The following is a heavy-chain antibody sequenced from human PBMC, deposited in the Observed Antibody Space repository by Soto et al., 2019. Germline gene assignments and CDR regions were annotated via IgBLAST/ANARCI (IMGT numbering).Heavy chain of an antibody. V-gene: IGHV1-69*02. CDR1: GGTFSSYT. CDR3: ARVGGPMVRGVSDY. CDR2: IIPILGIA. D-gene: IGHD3-10*01. J-gene: IGHJ4*02. Sequence: QVQLVQSGAEVKKPGSSVKVSCKASGGTFSSYTISWVRQAPGQGLEWMGRIIPILGIANYAQKFQGRVTITAAKSTSTAYMELSSLRSEDTAVYYCARVGGPMVRGVSDYWGQGTLVTVSS.